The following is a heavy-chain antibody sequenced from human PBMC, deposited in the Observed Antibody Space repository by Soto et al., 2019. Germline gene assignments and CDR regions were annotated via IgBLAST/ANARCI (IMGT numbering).Heavy chain of an antibody. CDR1: GFGFSNYA. V-gene: IGHV3-30*03. J-gene: IGHJ4*02. Sequence: QVRLVESGGGVVQPGGSLRLSCAASGFGFSNYAMHWVRQAPGKGLEWVALVAHDGGNKYYGDGVKGRFTISRDTSKNTLDLQMNSLRAEDTAVYYCALLEGGPQGNFAYWGQGILVTVS. CDR2: VAHDGGNK. D-gene: IGHD3-10*01. CDR3: ALLEGGPQGNFAY.